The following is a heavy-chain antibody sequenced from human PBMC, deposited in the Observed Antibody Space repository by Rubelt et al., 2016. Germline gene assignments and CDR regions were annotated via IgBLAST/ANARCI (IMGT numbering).Heavy chain of an antibody. CDR3: ARGWKYQLLIDY. CDR2: IYPGDSDT. D-gene: IGHD2-2*01. V-gene: IGHV5-51*01. J-gene: IGHJ4*02. CDR1: GYSFTSYW. Sequence: EVQLVQSGAEVKKPGESLKISCKGSGYSFTSYWIGWVRQMPGKGLEWMGIIYPGDSDTRYSPAFQGQVSMSAAKSISTAYLQWGRLKASDTAMYYCARGWKYQLLIDYWGQGTLVTVSS.